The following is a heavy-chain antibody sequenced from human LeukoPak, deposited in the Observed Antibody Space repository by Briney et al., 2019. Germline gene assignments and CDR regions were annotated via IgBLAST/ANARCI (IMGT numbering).Heavy chain of an antibody. CDR3: ARLRMSQIRAFDI. J-gene: IGHJ3*02. V-gene: IGHV3-7*01. D-gene: IGHD2/OR15-2a*01. Sequence: GGSLRLSCAASGFTFSSYWMSWVRQAPGKGLEWVANIKQDGSEKYYVDSVKGRLTISRDNAKNPLYLQMNSLRAEDTAVYYCARLRMSQIRAFDIWGQGTMVTVSS. CDR2: IKQDGSEK. CDR1: GFTFSSYW.